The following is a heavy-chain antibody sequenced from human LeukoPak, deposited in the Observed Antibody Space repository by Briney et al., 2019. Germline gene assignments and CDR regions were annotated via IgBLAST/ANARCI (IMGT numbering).Heavy chain of an antibody. CDR1: GFSFSSYE. J-gene: IGHJ3*01. CDR3: AAGRDLQIFAALDF. V-gene: IGHV3-48*03. Sequence: GGSLRLSCVVSGFSFSSYEMNWVRQAPGKGLEWVSYISSSGSTIYYADSVKGRFTSSRDNAKNSLYLQMNSLRAEDTAVYYCAAGRDLQIFAALDFWGQGTMVTVSS. D-gene: IGHD3-3*01. CDR2: ISSSGSTI.